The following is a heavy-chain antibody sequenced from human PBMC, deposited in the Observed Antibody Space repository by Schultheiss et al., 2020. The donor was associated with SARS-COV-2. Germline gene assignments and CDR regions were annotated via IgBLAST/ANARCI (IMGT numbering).Heavy chain of an antibody. CDR2: ISGSGGST. D-gene: IGHD2-2*01. CDR1: GFTFSSYW. CDR3: AKWGCSSTSCYHYYYYGMDV. Sequence: GGSLRLSCAASGFTFSSYWMHWVRQAPGKGLEWVSAISGSGGSTYYADSVKGRFTISRDNSKNTLYLQMNSLRAEDTAVYYCAKWGCSSTSCYHYYYYGMDVWGQGTTVTVSS. J-gene: IGHJ6*02. V-gene: IGHV3-23*01.